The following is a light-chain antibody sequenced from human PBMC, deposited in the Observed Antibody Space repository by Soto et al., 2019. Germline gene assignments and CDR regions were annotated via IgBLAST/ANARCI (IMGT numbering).Light chain of an antibody. CDR1: SSDIGSYNL. V-gene: IGLV2-23*02. Sequence: QSALTQPASVSGSPGQSITISCTGTSSDIGSYNLVSWYQQDPGKAPKLMIYEVSKRPSGVSSRFSGSKSGNTASLTISGLQAEDEADYYCCSYASTSTLLFGGGTQLTVL. CDR2: EVS. J-gene: IGLJ2*01. CDR3: CSYASTSTLL.